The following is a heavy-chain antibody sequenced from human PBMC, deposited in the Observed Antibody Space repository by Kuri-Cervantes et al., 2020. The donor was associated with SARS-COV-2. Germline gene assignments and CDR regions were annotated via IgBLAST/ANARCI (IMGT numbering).Heavy chain of an antibody. D-gene: IGHD3-3*01. CDR1: GFTFSSYW. CDR2: IKQDGSEK. V-gene: IGHV3-7*03. Sequence: GESLKISCAASGFTFSSYWMSWVRQAPGKGLEWVANIKQDGSEKYYVDSVKGRFTISRDNAKNSLYLQMNSLRAEDMALYYCAKDMGGDFWAWYFDLWGRGTLVTVSS. CDR3: AKDMGGDFWAWYFDL. J-gene: IGHJ2*01.